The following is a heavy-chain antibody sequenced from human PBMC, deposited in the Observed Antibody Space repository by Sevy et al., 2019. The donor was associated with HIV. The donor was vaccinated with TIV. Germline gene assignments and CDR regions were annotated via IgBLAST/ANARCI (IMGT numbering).Heavy chain of an antibody. CDR3: AKQGGNPPQYWYFDL. J-gene: IGHJ2*01. V-gene: IGHV3-9*01. CDR2: INWTSASI. CDR1: GFSFGDYT. D-gene: IGHD3-16*01. Sequence: GGSLRLSCTASGFSFGDYTIHWVRQAPGKGLEWVSSINWTSASIGYADSVKGRFTIARDNAKKSLNLQMDSLRAADTALYYCAKQGGNPPQYWYFDLWGRGTLVTVSS.